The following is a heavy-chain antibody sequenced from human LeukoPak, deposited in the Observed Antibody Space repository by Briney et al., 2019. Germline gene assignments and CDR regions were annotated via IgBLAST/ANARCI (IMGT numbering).Heavy chain of an antibody. CDR2: ISSNGSTI. D-gene: IGHD6-13*01. V-gene: IGHV3-11*01. CDR1: GFTFSNYY. Sequence: GGSLRLACAASGFTFSNYYMSWVRQAPGKGLEWVAYISSNGSTIYYADSVEGRFTISRDNAKNSLYLQMNSLRGEETAVYYCARDAGGIAAAGRSFDYWGQGTLVTVSS. J-gene: IGHJ4*02. CDR3: ARDAGGIAAAGRSFDY.